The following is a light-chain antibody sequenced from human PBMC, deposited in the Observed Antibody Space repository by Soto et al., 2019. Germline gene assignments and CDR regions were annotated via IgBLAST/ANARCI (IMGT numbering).Light chain of an antibody. Sequence: QSVLTQPPSASASLGASVTLTCNLSSGYDNHKVDWYQQRPGKGPRFVMRVGTGGIVGSKGDGIPDRFSGSILGNKAALTITGAQADDDSDYYCVLYMGSGIWVFGGGTKVTVL. CDR2: VGTGGIVG. V-gene: IGLV9-49*01. J-gene: IGLJ3*02. CDR3: VLYMGSGIWV. CDR1: SGYDNHK.